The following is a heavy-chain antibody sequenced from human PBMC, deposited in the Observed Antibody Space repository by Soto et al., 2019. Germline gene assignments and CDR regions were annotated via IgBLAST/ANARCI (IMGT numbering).Heavy chain of an antibody. V-gene: IGHV4-39*01. D-gene: IGHD5-18*01. J-gene: IGHJ4*02. CDR3: ARHGAPRPTKPPTAFDY. CDR2: IYYSGST. Sequence: PSENLSHTCTVSGGSISSSSYYRGWIRQPPGKGLEWIGSIYYSGSTYYNPSLKSRVTISVDTSKNQFSLKLSSVTAADTAVYYCARHGAPRPTKPPTAFDYWGQGTLVTVSS. CDR1: GGSISSSSYY.